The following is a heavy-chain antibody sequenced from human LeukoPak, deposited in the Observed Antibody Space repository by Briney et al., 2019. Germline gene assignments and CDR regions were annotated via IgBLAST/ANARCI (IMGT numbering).Heavy chain of an antibody. D-gene: IGHD3-10*01. V-gene: IGHV4-39*01. CDR2: IYYSGST. CDR1: GGSISSGHYY. J-gene: IGHJ6*03. CDR3: ARHRETMVRGYYYYYMDV. Sequence: SETLSLTCTVSGGSISSGHYYWSWIRQPPGKGLEWIGSIYYSGSTYYNPSLKSRVTISVDTSKNQFSLNLISVTAADTAVYYCARHRETMVRGYYYYYMDVWGKGTTVTVSS.